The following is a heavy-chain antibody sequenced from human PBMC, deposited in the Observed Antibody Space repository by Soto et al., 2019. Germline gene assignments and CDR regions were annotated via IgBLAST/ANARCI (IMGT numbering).Heavy chain of an antibody. Sequence: PSLTLSLPCTFSRDSINNCYWSWSLQLPGRGLEWIGYIYHSGSTDYNPSLQSRVTISVDPSKPQFSLRLSSVTAADTAVYYCARDGNGACTSRRSSGIDGWGPGTMVTV. CDR3: ARDGNGACTSRRSSGIDG. V-gene: IGHV4-59*01. J-gene: IGHJ6*02. CDR2: IYHSGST. D-gene: IGHD2-2*01. CDR1: RDSINNCY.